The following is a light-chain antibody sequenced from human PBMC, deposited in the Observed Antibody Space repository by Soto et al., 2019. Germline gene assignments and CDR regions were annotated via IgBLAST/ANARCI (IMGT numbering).Light chain of an antibody. CDR2: DAS. V-gene: IGKV1-5*01. J-gene: IGKJ1*01. CDR1: QNINNW. Sequence: GDRVTITCRPSQNINNWTAWYQQKPGKAPKFLIYDASTLESGVPSRFSGSGFGTECSLTISSLQPHDFGSYYCQHTRTFGQGTKV. CDR3: QHTRT.